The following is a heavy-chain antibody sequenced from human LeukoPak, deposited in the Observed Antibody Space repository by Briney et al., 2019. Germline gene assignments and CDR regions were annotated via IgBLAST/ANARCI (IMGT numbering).Heavy chain of an antibody. D-gene: IGHD5-18*01. J-gene: IGHJ4*02. CDR1: GGTFSSYA. V-gene: IGHV1-69*01. CDR2: IIPIFGTA. CDR3: ARVGYSYGYSDY. Sequence: ASVTVSCKASGGTFSSYAISWVRQAPGQGLEWMGGIIPIFGTANYAQKFQGRVTITADESTSTAYMELSSLRSEDTAVYYCARVGYSYGYSDYWGQGTLVTVSS.